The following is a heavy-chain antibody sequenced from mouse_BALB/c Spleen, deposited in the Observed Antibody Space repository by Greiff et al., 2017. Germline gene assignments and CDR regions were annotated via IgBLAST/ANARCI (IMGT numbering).Heavy chain of an antibody. Sequence: LQQSGTVLARPGASVKMSCKASGYTFTSYWMHWVKQRPGQGLEWIGAIYPGNSDTSYNQKFKGKAKLTAVTSTSTAYMELSSLTNEDSAVYYCTIYYYGSSYRGVYAMDYWGQGTSVTVSS. CDR1: GYTFTSYW. J-gene: IGHJ4*01. CDR2: IYPGNSDT. V-gene: IGHV1-5*01. CDR3: TIYYYGSSYRGVYAMDY. D-gene: IGHD1-1*01.